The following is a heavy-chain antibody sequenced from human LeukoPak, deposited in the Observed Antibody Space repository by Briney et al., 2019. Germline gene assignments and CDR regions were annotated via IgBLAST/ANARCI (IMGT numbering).Heavy chain of an antibody. CDR3: ARVSFNYFDY. CDR1: GFTFSSYE. V-gene: IGHV3-48*03. Sequence: PGGSLRLSCAASGFTFSSYEMNWVRQAPGKGLEWVSCISSSGSTIYYADSVKGRFTISRDNAKNSLYLQMNSLRAEDTAVYYCARVSFNYFDYWGQGTLVTVSS. CDR2: ISSSGSTI. J-gene: IGHJ4*02.